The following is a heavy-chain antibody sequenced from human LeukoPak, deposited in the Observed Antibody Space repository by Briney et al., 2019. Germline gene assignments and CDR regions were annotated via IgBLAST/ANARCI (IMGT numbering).Heavy chain of an antibody. D-gene: IGHD5-18*01. J-gene: IGHJ6*03. CDR2: IYYSGST. V-gene: IGHV4-31*03. CDR3: ARVRAWIQLWLPYYYYMDV. Sequence: PSQTLSLTCTVSGGSISSGGYYWSWIRQHPGKGLEWIGYIYYSGSTYYNPSLKSRVTISVDTSKNQFSLKLSSVTAADTAVYYCARVRAWIQLWLPYYYYMDVWGKGTTATVSS. CDR1: GGSISSGGYY.